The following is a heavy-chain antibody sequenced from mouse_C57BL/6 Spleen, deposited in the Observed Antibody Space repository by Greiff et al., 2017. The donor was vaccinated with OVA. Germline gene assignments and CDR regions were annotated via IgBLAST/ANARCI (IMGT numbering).Heavy chain of an antibody. CDR1: GYTFTDYY. J-gene: IGHJ2*01. CDR3: ARDGSSYFDY. CDR2: INPNNGGT. V-gene: IGHV1-26*01. D-gene: IGHD1-1*01. Sequence: EVQLQQSGPELVKPGASVKISCKASGYTFTDYYMNWVKQSHGKSLEWIGDINPNNGGTSYNQKFKGKATLTVDKSSSTAYMELRSLTSEDSAVYYGARDGSSYFDYWGQGTTLTVSS.